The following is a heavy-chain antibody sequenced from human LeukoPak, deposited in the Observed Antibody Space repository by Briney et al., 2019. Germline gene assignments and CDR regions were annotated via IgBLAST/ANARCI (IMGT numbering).Heavy chain of an antibody. CDR1: GFTFSSYS. Sequence: GGSLRLSCAASGFTFSSYSMNWVRQAPGKGLEWVSSISSSSSYIYYADSVKGRFTISRDNAKNSLYLQMNSLRAEGTAVYYCARARGGSFDAFDIWGQGTMVTVSS. V-gene: IGHV3-21*01. CDR3: ARARGGSFDAFDI. J-gene: IGHJ3*02. D-gene: IGHD1-26*01. CDR2: ISSSSSYI.